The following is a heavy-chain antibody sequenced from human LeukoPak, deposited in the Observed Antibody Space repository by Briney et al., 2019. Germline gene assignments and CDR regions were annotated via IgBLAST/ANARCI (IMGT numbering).Heavy chain of an antibody. Sequence: PSETLSLTCSVPGGSMSSENEYWGWIRQTPGKGLEWIGSVYNTGSTDYNPSLKRRFSISIDTSKNQFSLKVTSVTAADTAVYYCARHILEEHWFDPWGLGTLVIVSS. CDR1: GGSMSSENEY. CDR3: ARHILEEHWFDP. CDR2: VYNTGST. D-gene: IGHD1-1*01. V-gene: IGHV4-39*01. J-gene: IGHJ5*02.